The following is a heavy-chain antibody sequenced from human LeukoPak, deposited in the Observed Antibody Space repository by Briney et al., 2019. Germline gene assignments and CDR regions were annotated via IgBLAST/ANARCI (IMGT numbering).Heavy chain of an antibody. CDR3: AKDGRPKTLGHCSTTTCYYYFHMDA. Sequence: SLRLSCAASGFTFDDYAMRWVRQVPGKGLEWVSTISWLSGNIVYAGSVKGRFTISRDSAKSSLYLQMNSLRAEDTVIYYSAKDGRPKTLGHCSTTTCYYYFHMDAWGQGTTVTVSS. J-gene: IGHJ6*02. D-gene: IGHD2-2*01. CDR1: GFTFDDYA. V-gene: IGHV3-9*01. CDR2: ISWLSGNI.